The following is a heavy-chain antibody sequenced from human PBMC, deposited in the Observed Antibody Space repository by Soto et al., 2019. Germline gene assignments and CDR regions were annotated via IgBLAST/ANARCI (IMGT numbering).Heavy chain of an antibody. CDR2: MNPNSGNT. J-gene: IGHJ4*02. CDR1: GYTFTSYD. Sequence: QVQLVQSGAEVKKPGASVKVSCKAAGYTFTSYDINWVRQATGQGFEWMGWMNPNSGNTGYAQKFQGRVTMTRDPSISTAFMELSSLRSEDTAVYYCARGARNWGVDYWGQGTLVTVSS. CDR3: ARGARNWGVDY. D-gene: IGHD7-27*01. V-gene: IGHV1-8*01.